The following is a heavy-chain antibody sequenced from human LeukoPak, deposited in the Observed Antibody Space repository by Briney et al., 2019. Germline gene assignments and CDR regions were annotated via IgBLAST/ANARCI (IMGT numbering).Heavy chain of an antibody. V-gene: IGHV3-7*01. D-gene: IGHD3-10*01. CDR2: IKQDGSEK. CDR3: ARGGLLWFGELFG. Sequence: GGSLRLSCAASGFTFSTYWMNWVRQAPGEGLEWVANIKQDGSEKYYVDSVKGRFTISRDNAKNSLYLQINSLRAEDTAVYYCARGGLLWFGELFGWGQGALVTVSS. CDR1: GFTFSTYW. J-gene: IGHJ4*02.